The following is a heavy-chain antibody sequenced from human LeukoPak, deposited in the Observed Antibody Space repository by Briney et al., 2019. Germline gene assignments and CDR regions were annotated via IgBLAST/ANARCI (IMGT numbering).Heavy chain of an antibody. CDR3: ARLPSSSLKKRSAFDY. V-gene: IGHV4-34*01. J-gene: IGHJ4*02. CDR1: GGSFSGYY. Sequence: PSETLSLTCAVYGGSFSGYYWSWIRQPPGKGLEWIGEINHSGSTNYNPSLESRVTISVDTSKNQFSLKLSSVAAADTAVYYCARLPSSSLKKRSAFDYWGQGTLVTVSS. CDR2: INHSGST. D-gene: IGHD2-15*01.